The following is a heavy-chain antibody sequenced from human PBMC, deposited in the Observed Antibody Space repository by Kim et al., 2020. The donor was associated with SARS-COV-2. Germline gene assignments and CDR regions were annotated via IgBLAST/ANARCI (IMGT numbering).Heavy chain of an antibody. CDR2: IIPILGIA. V-gene: IGHV1-69*04. CDR1: GGTFSSYA. D-gene: IGHD3-22*01. CDR3: AREGYYDSSGYYAILDY. Sequence: SVKVSCKASGGTFSSYAISWVRQAPGQGLEWMGRIIPILGIANYAQKFQGRVTITADKSTSTAYMELSSLRSEDTAVYYCAREGYYDSSGYYAILDYWGQGTLVTVSS. J-gene: IGHJ4*02.